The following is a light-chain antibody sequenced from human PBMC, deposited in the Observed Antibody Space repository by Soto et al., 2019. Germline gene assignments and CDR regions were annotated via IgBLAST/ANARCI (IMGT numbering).Light chain of an antibody. CDR3: QHYNSMLS. Sequence: DIPMTQSPSSLSASVGDRVTIACQSSHDVRRNLNWFQQKPGEAPKLLIYDASNLERGVPSRFGASGSGTYFTFTISSLQPDDVATYYCQHYNSMLSFGGGTEIELK. V-gene: IGKV1-33*01. J-gene: IGKJ4*01. CDR2: DAS. CDR1: HDVRRN.